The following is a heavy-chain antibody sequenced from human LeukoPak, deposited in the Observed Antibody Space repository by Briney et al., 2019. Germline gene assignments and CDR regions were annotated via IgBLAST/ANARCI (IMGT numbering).Heavy chain of an antibody. CDR1: GFTFSSYA. Sequence: GGSLRLSCAASGFTFSSYAMSWVRQAPGKGLEWVSAIRGSGGSTYYADSVKGRFTISRDNSKNKLYLQMNSLRAEDTAVYYCAKDRIPTIWNWFDPWGQGTLVTVSS. D-gene: IGHD5-12*01. V-gene: IGHV3-23*01. CDR3: AKDRIPTIWNWFDP. CDR2: IRGSGGST. J-gene: IGHJ5*02.